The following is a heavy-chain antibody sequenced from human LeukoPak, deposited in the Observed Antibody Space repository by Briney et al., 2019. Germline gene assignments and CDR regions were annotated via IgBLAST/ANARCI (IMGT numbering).Heavy chain of an antibody. J-gene: IGHJ5*02. CDR3: ARVSVALTVGYCSGGSCHPTPAGFDP. V-gene: IGHV3-21*01. Sequence: PGGSLRLSCAASGFTFSSYSMNWVRQAPGKGLEWVSSISSSSSYIYYADSVKGRFTISRDNAKNSLYLQMNSLRAEDTAVYYCARVSVALTVGYCSGGSCHPTPAGFDPWGQGTLVTVSS. D-gene: IGHD2-15*01. CDR2: ISSSSSYI. CDR1: GFTFSSYS.